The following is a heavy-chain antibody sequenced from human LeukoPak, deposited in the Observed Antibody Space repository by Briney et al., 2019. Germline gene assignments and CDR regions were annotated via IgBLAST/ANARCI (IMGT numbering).Heavy chain of an antibody. CDR2: INTDGSST. CDR3: ARDCEYCSSTSCYPDY. CDR1: GFTFSSYW. V-gene: IGHV3-74*01. J-gene: IGHJ4*02. Sequence: GGSLRLSCAASGFTFSSYWMHWVRQAPGKGLVWVSRINTDGSSTSYADSVKGRFTISRDNAKNTLYLQMNSLRAEDTAVYYCARDCEYCSSTSCYPDYWGQGTLVTVSS. D-gene: IGHD2-2*01.